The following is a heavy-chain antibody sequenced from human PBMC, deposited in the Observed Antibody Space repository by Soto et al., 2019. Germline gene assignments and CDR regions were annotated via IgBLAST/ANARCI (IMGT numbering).Heavy chain of an antibody. J-gene: IGHJ4*02. D-gene: IGHD6-25*01. CDR3: GRVGSGSSPFDY. V-gene: IGHV1-18*01. Sequence: QVPLVESGAEVRKPGASVKVSCRTSGYTFTTYAIGWVRQAPGRGLEGMGWISDYHGYTSYAQKLQGTVTMTPDTATTTAYMELRSLRSDDTAVYYCGRVGSGSSPFDYWGPGSLVTVSA. CDR2: ISDYHGYT. CDR1: GYTFTTYA.